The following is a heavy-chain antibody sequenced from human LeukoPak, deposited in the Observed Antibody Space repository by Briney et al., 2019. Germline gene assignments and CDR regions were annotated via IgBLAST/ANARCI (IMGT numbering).Heavy chain of an antibody. CDR2: INPNSGGT. D-gene: IGHD2-2*01. V-gene: IGHV1-2*02. CDR1: GYTFTGYY. J-gene: IGHJ4*02. Sequence: ASVKVSCKASGYTFTGYYMHWARQAPGQGLEWMGWINPNSGGTNYAQKFQGRVTMTRDTSISTAYMELSRLRSDDTAVYYCARVVVVPAAQFDYWGQGTLVTVSS. CDR3: ARVVVVPAAQFDY.